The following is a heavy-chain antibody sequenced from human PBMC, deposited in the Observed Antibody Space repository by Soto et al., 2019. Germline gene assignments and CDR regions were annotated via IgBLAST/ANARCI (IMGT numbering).Heavy chain of an antibody. V-gene: IGHV1-69*04. J-gene: IGHJ3*02. Sequence: GASVKVSCKASGGTFSSYTVSWVRQAPGQGLEWMGRIIPILGIANYAQKLQGRVTITADKSTSTAYMELSSLRSEDTAVYYCARDDYGDYVFAFDIWGQGTMVTVS. CDR1: GGTFSSYT. CDR3: ARDDYGDYVFAFDI. D-gene: IGHD4-17*01. CDR2: IIPILGIA.